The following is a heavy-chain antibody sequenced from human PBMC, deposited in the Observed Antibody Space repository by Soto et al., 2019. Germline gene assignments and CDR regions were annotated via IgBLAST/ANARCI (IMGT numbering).Heavy chain of an antibody. CDR2: ISNDVRNI. D-gene: IGHD2-2*01. J-gene: IGHJ4*02. V-gene: IGHV3-30*18. CDR3: VKASLGGMTPVFMPGPD. Sequence: VQLVESGGGVVQPGRSLRLSCAASGLTFSTYGFHWVRQAPGKGLEWVAVISNDVRNIHYAESVKGRFTISRDNSKNTLYLQMNSLRPNDTAVYYCVKASLGGMTPVFMPGPDWGQGTLVTVSS. CDR1: GLTFSTYG.